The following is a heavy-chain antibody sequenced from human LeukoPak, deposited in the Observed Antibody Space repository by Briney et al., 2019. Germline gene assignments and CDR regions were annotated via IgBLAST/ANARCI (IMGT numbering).Heavy chain of an antibody. V-gene: IGHV4-34*01. CDR2: INYSGST. D-gene: IGHD1-26*01. Sequence: SGTLSLTCAVYGESFSGYYWSWIRQPPGKGLEWIGEINYSGSTNYNPSLKSRVTISVDTSKNQFSLKLSSVTAADTAVYYCARGPVGATTITYYFDYWGQGTLVTVSS. CDR1: GESFSGYY. CDR3: ARGPVGATTITYYFDY. J-gene: IGHJ4*02.